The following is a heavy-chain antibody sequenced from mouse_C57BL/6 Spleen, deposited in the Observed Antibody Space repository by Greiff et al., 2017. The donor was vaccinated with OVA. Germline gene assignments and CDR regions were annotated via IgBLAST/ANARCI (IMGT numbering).Heavy chain of an antibody. CDR2: IDPSDSYT. Sequence: VQLQQPGAELVMPGASVKLSCKASGYTFTSYWMPWVKQRPGQGLEWIGEIDPSDSYTNYNQKFKGKSTLTVDKSSSTAYIQLSSLTSEDSAVYYCARLDTTDAMDYWGKGTSGTVSS. CDR3: ARLDTTDAMDY. J-gene: IGHJ4*01. CDR1: GYTFTSYW. D-gene: IGHD1-1*01. V-gene: IGHV1-69*01.